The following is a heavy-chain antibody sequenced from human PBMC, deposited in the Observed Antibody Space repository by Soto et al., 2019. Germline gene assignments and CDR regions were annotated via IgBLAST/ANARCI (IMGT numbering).Heavy chain of an antibody. CDR1: GFTFSSYA. CDR2: IRGSGGST. CDR3: VLWPPYYFDY. J-gene: IGHJ4*02. D-gene: IGHD3-10*01. Sequence: EVQLLESGGGFVQPGGSLRLSCAASGFTFSSYAMSWVRQAPGKGLEWVSAIRGSGGSTYYADSVKGRFTISRDNSKNTLYLQMNSLRAEDTAVYYCVLWPPYYFDYWGQGTLVTVSS. V-gene: IGHV3-23*01.